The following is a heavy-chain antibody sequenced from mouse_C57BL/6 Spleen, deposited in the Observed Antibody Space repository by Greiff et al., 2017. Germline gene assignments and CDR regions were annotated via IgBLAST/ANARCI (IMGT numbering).Heavy chain of an antibody. D-gene: IGHD2-3*01. CDR2: ISYSGIT. CDR3: ARSGYYVQDRYFEV. CDR1: GYSITSDY. J-gene: IGHJ1*03. Sequence: EVQRVESGPGLAKPSQTLSLTCSVTGYSITSDYWNWIRKFPGNKLEYMGYISYSGITYYNPSLKSPISITRDTSKNQYYLQVNSVTTENTATYYCARSGYYVQDRYFEVWGTGTTGTFSS. V-gene: IGHV3-8*01.